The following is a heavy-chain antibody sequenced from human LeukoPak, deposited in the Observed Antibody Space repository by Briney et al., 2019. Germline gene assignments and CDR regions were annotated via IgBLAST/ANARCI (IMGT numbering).Heavy chain of an antibody. CDR2: WYYNGDT. D-gene: IGHD1-1*01. V-gene: IGHV4-59*01. CDR3: ARTTTSFDD. CDR1: GGSISSYY. Sequence: SETLSLNCSVSGGSISSYYWSWIRQPPGKGLEWIGYWYYNGDTNYNPSLKSRVIVSADTSKNQIPLKLSSVTTADTAVYYCARTTTSFDDWGQGTLVTVSS. J-gene: IGHJ4*02.